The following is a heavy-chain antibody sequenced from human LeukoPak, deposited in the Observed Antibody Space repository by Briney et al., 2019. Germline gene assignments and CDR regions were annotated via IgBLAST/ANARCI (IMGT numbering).Heavy chain of an antibody. CDR3: ARDQYFEWLSYYYYYYGMDV. J-gene: IGHJ6*02. V-gene: IGHV3-30*06. CDR1: GFTPTSYG. D-gene: IGHD3-9*01. CDR2: IWYDGSNK. Sequence: VGTLRLSCAASGFTPTSYGTHWVRQAPGKGREWVAVIWYDGSNKYYADSVKGRFTISRDNSKNTLYLQMNSLRAEDTAVYYCARDQYFEWLSYYYYYYGMDVWGQGTTVTVSS.